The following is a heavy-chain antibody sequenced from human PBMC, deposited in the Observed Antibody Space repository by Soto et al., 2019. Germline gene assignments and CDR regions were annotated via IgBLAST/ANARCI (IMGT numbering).Heavy chain of an antibody. V-gene: IGHV3-23*01. D-gene: IGHD3-16*01. J-gene: IGHJ4*02. CDR3: AKAYFVWSSEQPYYFDY. CDR2: ISGSGGRS. CDR1: GFTFSNYA. Sequence: EVQLLDSGGGLVQPGGSLRLSCGASGFTFSNYAMTWVRQGPGKGLEWVSGISGSGGRSYYADSVKGRFTISRDNSKSTLYLQMNSLRAEDTAVYYCAKAYFVWSSEQPYYFDYWGQGPLVTVSS.